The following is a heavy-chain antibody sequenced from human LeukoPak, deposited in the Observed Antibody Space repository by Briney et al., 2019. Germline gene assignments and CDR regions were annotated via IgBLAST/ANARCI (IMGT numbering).Heavy chain of an antibody. CDR3: AKYDSGYSLDY. D-gene: IGHD4-23*01. J-gene: IGHJ4*02. CDR2: IQRDGSDK. V-gene: IGHV3-7*03. Sequence: GRSLRLSCAASGFTFSSYAMHWVRQAPGKGLEWVAKIQRDGSDKEYVDSVKGRFGISRDNAKNSLFLQMNSLRAEDTAIYFCAKYDSGYSLDYWGQGTLVIVSS. CDR1: GFTFSSYA.